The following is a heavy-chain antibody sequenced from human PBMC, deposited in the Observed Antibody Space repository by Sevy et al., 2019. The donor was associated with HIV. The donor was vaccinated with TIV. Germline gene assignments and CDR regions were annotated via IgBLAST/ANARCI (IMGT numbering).Heavy chain of an antibody. Sequence: GGSLRLSCAASGFTFSRYSMHWVRQAPGKGLEWVATISFDASNKHYADSVKGRFTISRDNFQNSLFLQMNSLRPEDTAVYYCALERLSSDVAEYFHNWGQGTLVTVSS. D-gene: IGHD1-1*01. V-gene: IGHV3-30*04. CDR2: ISFDASNK. CDR1: GFTFSRYS. CDR3: ALERLSSDVAEYFHN. J-gene: IGHJ1*01.